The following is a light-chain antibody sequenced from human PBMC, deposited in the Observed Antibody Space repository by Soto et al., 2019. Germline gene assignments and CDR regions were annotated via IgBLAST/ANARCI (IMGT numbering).Light chain of an antibody. CDR3: QHYDRLPPYT. J-gene: IGKJ2*01. Sequence: DIQMTQSPSSLSASVGDTVTITCQASQDIDNYLNWYQHKPGQAPKLLIYDASYLETGVTSRFSGRGSGTHFTFTISSLRPEDTATYYRQHYDRLPPYTFGQGTKLE. CDR2: DAS. V-gene: IGKV1-33*01. CDR1: QDIDNY.